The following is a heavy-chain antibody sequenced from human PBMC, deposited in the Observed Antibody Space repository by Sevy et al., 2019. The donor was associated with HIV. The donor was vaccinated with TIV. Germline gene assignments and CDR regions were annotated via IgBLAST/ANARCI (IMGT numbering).Heavy chain of an antibody. Sequence: SETLSLTCTVSGGSISSGGYYWSWIRQHPGKGLEWIGYIHNSGSTYYNPSLKSRVTISVDTSKNQFSLKLSSVTAADTAVYYCARSIAAAGHAEYFPHWDQGTLVTVSS. CDR2: IHNSGST. V-gene: IGHV4-31*03. J-gene: IGHJ1*01. CDR3: ARSIAAAGHAEYFPH. D-gene: IGHD6-13*01. CDR1: GGSISSGGYY.